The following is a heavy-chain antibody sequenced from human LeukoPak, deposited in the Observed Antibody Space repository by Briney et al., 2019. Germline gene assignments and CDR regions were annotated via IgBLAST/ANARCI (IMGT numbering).Heavy chain of an antibody. Sequence: SETLSLTCTVSGGSISSSSYYWGWIRQPPGKGLEWIGGIYYSGSTYYNPSLKSRVTISVDTSKNQFSLKLSSVTAADTAVYYCARARYCSSTSCYGTYYYYYMDVWGKGTTVTVSS. D-gene: IGHD2-2*01. CDR2: IYYSGST. J-gene: IGHJ6*03. CDR3: ARARYCSSTSCYGTYYYYYMDV. CDR1: GGSISSSSYY. V-gene: IGHV4-39*07.